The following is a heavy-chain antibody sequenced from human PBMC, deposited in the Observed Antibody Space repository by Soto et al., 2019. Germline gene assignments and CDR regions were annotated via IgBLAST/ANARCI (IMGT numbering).Heavy chain of an antibody. V-gene: IGHV1-18*01. Sequence: QVPLVQSGAEVKKPGASVTVSCKTSGYTPTNYDIGWVRQAPGQGLEWMGWISAYHGNTNSAQKLQGRLTMTTDTPPRTAYMELSSLRSDKTAEYYCARALYRCRTYSAFGNGGQGMLVAVSS. CDR3: ARALYRCRTYSAFGN. CDR1: GYTPTNYD. J-gene: IGHJ4*02. CDR2: ISAYHGNT. D-gene: IGHD3-16*01.